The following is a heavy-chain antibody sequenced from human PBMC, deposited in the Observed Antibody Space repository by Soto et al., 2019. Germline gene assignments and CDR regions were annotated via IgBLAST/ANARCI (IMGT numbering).Heavy chain of an antibody. CDR3: AKHEGYCSNTNCSNFDY. D-gene: IGHD2-2*01. J-gene: IGHJ4*02. V-gene: IGHV5-51*01. Sequence: ESLKISFNCSVFTFTSYLISCVREMPGKGLEWMGIIYPGDSDSSYSPSFQGQVTISADKSINTAYLHWSSLKASDTAIYYCAKHEGYCSNTNCSNFDYWGQRTLVTVSS. CDR2: IYPGDSDS. CDR1: VFTFTSYL.